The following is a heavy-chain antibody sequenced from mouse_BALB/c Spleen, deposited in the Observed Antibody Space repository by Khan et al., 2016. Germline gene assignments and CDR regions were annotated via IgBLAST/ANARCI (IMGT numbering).Heavy chain of an antibody. CDR2: IWGGGTT. V-gene: IGHV2-5-1*01. CDR1: GFSLTTYA. J-gene: IGHJ3*01. CDR3: AKVDYFDSGGAWFAY. D-gene: IGHD2-4*01. Sequence: QVQLQQSGPSLVQPSQSLSINCIVSGFSLTTYAVHWVRQSPGKGLEWLGVIWGGGTTDYNAAFMSRLSITKDNSKSQVFFKMNSPQSDDTAIYSGAKVDYFDSGGAWFAYWGQGSLVTVST.